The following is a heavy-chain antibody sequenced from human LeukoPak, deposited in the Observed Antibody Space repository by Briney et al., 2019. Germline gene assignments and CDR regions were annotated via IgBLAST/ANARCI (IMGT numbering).Heavy chain of an antibody. V-gene: IGHV4-31*03. D-gene: IGHD1-14*01. CDR1: GGSISSGGYY. CDR2: IYYSGST. Sequence: PSETLSLTCTVSGGSISSGGYYWSWIRQHPGKGLEWIGYIYYSGSTYYNPSLKSRVTISVDTSKNQFSLKLSSVTAADTAVYYCARGQTARPGDPYYYGMDVWGQGTTVTVSS. CDR3: ARGQTARPGDPYYYGMDV. J-gene: IGHJ6*02.